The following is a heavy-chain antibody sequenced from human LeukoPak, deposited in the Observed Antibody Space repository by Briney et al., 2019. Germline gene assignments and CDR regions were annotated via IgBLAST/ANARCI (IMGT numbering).Heavy chain of an antibody. CDR2: INPNTGGT. CDR1: GYTFSDYY. V-gene: IGHV1-2*02. J-gene: IGHJ4*02. D-gene: IGHD4/OR15-4a*01. CDR3: ARLDYGDYFDY. Sequence: ASVKVSCKASGYTFSDYYMHWARQAPGQGLEWMGWINPNTGGTNYAQKFQGRVTMTRDTSISTAYMELIRLRSDDTAVYYCARLDYGDYFDYWGQGTLVTVSS.